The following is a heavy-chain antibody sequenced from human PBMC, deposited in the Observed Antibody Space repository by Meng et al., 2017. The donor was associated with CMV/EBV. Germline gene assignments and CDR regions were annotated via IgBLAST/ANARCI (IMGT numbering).Heavy chain of an antibody. Sequence: YVSSWVRQAPGQGLEWMGWISAYNGNTNDAQKLQGRVTMTTDASTSTAYMELRSLRSDDTAVYYCARDRGYNDILVVPAATPPNFDYWGQGTLVTVSS. CDR2: ISAYNGNT. J-gene: IGHJ4*02. CDR1: YV. D-gene: IGHD2-2*01. CDR3: ARDRGYNDILVVPAATPPNFDY. V-gene: IGHV1-18*01.